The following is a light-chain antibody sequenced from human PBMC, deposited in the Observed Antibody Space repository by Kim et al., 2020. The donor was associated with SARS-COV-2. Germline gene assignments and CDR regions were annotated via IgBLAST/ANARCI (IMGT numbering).Light chain of an antibody. V-gene: IGKV1-9*01. J-gene: IGKJ4*01. Sequence: IQLTQSPSSLSASVGDRVTIACRASQGVSTDLSWYQQKPGKAPKLLVYPASTLQSEVPSRFSGSGSGSDFTLTISNLQAEDFATYYFQHSGSFGGGTKVDIK. CDR3: QHSGS. CDR1: QGVSTD. CDR2: PAS.